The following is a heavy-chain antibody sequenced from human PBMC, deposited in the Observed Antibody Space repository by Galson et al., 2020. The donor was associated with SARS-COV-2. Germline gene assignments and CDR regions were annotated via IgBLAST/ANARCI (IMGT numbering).Heavy chain of an antibody. CDR3: AREASWAMFAMDV. CDR1: GFPFNSYT. CDR2: ISSSSDYI. Sequence: GGSLRLSCLVSGFPFNSYTMNWVRQAPGGLEWVSAISSSSDYIYNADSVKGRFTISRDNAKNVLYLQMNSLRAEDTAVYYCAREASWAMFAMDVWGQGTTVTVSS. V-gene: IGHV3-21*01. J-gene: IGHJ6*02. D-gene: IGHD3-10*02.